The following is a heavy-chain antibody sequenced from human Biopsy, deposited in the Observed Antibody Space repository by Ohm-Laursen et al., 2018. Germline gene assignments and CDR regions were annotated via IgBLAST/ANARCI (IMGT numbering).Heavy chain of an antibody. J-gene: IGHJ4*02. CDR1: GFNFDDYA. CDR3: VRSLRNYDFLDS. Sequence: SLRLSCAASGFNFDDYAMHWIRQGPGKGLEWVAGLTWNSGTIAYAGSVRGRFTISRDSAKDSLYLQMNNLTSEDTALYYCVRSLRNYDFLDSWGQGTLVSVSS. V-gene: IGHV3-9*01. CDR2: LTWNSGTI. D-gene: IGHD3-16*01.